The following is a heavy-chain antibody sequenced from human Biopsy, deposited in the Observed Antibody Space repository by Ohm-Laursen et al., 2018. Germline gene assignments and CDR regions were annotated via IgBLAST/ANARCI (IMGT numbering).Heavy chain of an antibody. Sequence: TLSLTCAASGDSISFPYWGWFRQPPGKGLEYIGSTHDTGTTDYSPSLKTRVSLSVDTSTKVLSLILSSVTAADTAVYYCAAGATWLVHYWGQGTLVTVSS. J-gene: IGHJ4*02. D-gene: IGHD6-19*01. V-gene: IGHV4-59*11. CDR2: THDTGTT. CDR3: AAGATWLVHY. CDR1: GDSISFPY.